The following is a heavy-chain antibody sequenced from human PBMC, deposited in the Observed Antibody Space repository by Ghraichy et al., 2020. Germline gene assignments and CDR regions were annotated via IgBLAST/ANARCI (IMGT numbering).Heavy chain of an antibody. CDR1: GYSISSGYY. V-gene: IGHV4-38-2*01. CDR2: IYHSGST. CDR3: ARAGPNPIY. J-gene: IGHJ4*02. D-gene: IGHD6-13*01. Sequence: SETLSLTCAVSGYSISSGYYWGWIRQPPGKGLEWIGSIYHSGSTYYNPSLKSRVTISVDTSKNQFSLKLSSVTAADTAVYYCARAGPNPIYWGQGTLVTVSS.